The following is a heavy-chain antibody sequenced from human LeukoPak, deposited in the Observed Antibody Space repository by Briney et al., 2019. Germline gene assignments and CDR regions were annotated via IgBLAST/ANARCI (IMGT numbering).Heavy chain of an antibody. V-gene: IGHV3-21*01. J-gene: IGHJ6*02. Sequence: GGSLRLSCAASGFTFSSYSMNWVRQAPGRGLEWVSSISSSSSYIYYADSVKGRFTISRDNAKNSLYLQMNSLRAEDTAVYYCARDLIGSSRKYYYYYGMDVWGQGTTVTVSS. D-gene: IGHD3-16*02. CDR2: ISSSSSYI. CDR3: ARDLIGSSRKYYYYYGMDV. CDR1: GFTFSSYS.